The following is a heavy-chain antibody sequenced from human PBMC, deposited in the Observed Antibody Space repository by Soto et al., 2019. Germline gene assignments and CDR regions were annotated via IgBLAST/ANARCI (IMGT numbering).Heavy chain of an antibody. CDR1: GGSISSGGYS. Sequence: PSETLSLTCAVSGGSISSGGYSWSWIRQPPGKGLEWIGYIYHSGSTYYNPSLKSRVTISVDRSENQFSLKLSSVTAADTAVYYCAKDMVRGVIPPILDYWGQGTLVTVSS. D-gene: IGHD3-10*01. J-gene: IGHJ4*02. CDR3: AKDMVRGVIPPILDY. CDR2: IYHSGST. V-gene: IGHV4-30-2*01.